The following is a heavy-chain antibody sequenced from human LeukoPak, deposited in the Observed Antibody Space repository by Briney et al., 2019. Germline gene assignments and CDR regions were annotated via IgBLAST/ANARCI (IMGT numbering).Heavy chain of an antibody. Sequence: PSETLSLTCTVSGDSVSSYYWSWIRQPPGKGLEWIGYINYSGSTNYNPSLKSRVTISIDTSKNQFSLRLSSVTAADTAVYYCVSGLWEVPGCHWGQGTLVTVSS. CDR3: VSGLWEVPGCH. J-gene: IGHJ4*02. CDR2: INYSGST. V-gene: IGHV4-59*02. D-gene: IGHD1-26*01. CDR1: GDSVSSYY.